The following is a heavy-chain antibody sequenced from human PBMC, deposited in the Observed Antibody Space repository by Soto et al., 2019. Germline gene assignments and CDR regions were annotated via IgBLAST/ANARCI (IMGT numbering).Heavy chain of an antibody. CDR1: LYSFPSYL. D-gene: IGHD2-2*01. V-gene: IGHV5-51*01. Sequence: EALKXSCKSSLYSFPSYLMALVRHMPGKGLEFMGIIYPGDSDTRYSPSLQGQVTISADKSISTAYLQWRSLKASDTAMYYCARLTPHMPYYYAMEVWGQGTTVTVSS. J-gene: IGHJ6*02. CDR3: ARLTPHMPYYYAMEV. CDR2: IYPGDSDT.